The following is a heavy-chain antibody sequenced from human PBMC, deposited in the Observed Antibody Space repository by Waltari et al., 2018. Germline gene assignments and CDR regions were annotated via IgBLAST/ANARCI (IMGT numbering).Heavy chain of an antibody. CDR3: ARERNSSGWWSVVFLSSNAFDI. V-gene: IGHV1-69*08. CDR1: GGTFSSYT. Sequence: QVQLVQSGAEVKKPGSSVKVSCKASGGTFSSYTISWVRQAPGQGLEWMGRIIPILGIANYAQKFQGRVTITADKSTSTAYMELSSLRSEDTAVYYCARERNSSGWWSVVFLSSNAFDIWGQGTMVTVSS. D-gene: IGHD6-19*01. CDR2: IIPILGIA. J-gene: IGHJ3*02.